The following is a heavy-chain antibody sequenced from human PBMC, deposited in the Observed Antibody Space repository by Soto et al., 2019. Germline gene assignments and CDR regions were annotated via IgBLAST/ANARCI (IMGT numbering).Heavy chain of an antibody. CDR3: ARDRGYSTFDY. D-gene: IGHD5-18*01. V-gene: IGHV3-23*01. CDR1: GFTFSSYS. J-gene: IGHJ4*02. Sequence: PGGSLRLSCAASGFTFSSYSMSWVRQAPGKGLEWVSAISGNGGTKYYADSVKGRFTFSRDNAKNSLYLQMNSLRAEDTALYYCARDRGYSTFDYWGQGTLVTVSS. CDR2: ISGNGGTK.